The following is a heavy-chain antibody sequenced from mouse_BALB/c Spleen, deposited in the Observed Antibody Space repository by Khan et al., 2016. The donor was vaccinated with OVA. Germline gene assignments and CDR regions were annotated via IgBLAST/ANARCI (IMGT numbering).Heavy chain of an antibody. CDR3: ARPSYDPLYFEG. Sequence: VQLQQSGAQLVKPGASVRLSCTASGFNIKDTYIHWVKQRPEQGLEWIGRIAPANGNTQYDPRFQDTATITSDTSPNPSYLQLSSLTSEDTAVYYCARPSYDPLYFEGWGAGTTVTVSS. D-gene: IGHD2-3*01. V-gene: IGHV14-3*02. CDR1: GFNIKDTY. CDR2: IAPANGNT. J-gene: IGHJ1*01.